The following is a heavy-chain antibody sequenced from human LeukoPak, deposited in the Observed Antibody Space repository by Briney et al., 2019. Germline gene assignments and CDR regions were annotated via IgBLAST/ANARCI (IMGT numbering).Heavy chain of an antibody. CDR2: MNPNTGNT. CDR1: GYTFTSYD. V-gene: IGHV1-8*01. J-gene: IGHJ4*02. Sequence: ASVKVSCKASGYTFTSYDINWVRQATGQGLEWMGWMNPNTGNTGYAQKFQGRVTMTRNSSITTAYMELSSLRSEDTAVYYCARRHGRCSDGSCYYPDYWGQGTLVTVSS. D-gene: IGHD2-15*01. CDR3: ARRHGRCSDGSCYYPDY.